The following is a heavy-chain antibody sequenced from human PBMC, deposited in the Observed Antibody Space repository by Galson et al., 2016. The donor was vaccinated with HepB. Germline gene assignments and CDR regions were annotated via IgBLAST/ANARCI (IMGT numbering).Heavy chain of an antibody. CDR3: VSTTAGLVGAMVYFDY. V-gene: IGHV3-23*01. D-gene: IGHD1-26*01. Sequence: SLRLSCAASGFTFSNSAMSWVRQAPGKGLEWVSVISGSGGRIFYADSVKGRFAISRDNSKNTLFLQMSSMRVEDTADYYCVSTTAGLVGAMVYFDYWGQGNLVTVSS. CDR2: ISGSGGRI. CDR1: GFTFSNSA. J-gene: IGHJ4*02.